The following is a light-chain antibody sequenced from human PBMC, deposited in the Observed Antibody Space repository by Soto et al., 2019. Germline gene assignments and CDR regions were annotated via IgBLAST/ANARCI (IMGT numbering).Light chain of an antibody. J-gene: IGKJ2*01. CDR3: QQSSNTPYT. V-gene: IGKV1-39*01. CDR1: QSISRY. CDR2: TTS. Sequence: DIQLTQSPSSLSASVGDRVSISCRASQSISRYLNWYQWRPGKAPTLLIYTTSSVQSRVPSRFSGSGSGTDFTLTISSLQPEDFATYYCQQSSNTPYTFGRGTKLEL.